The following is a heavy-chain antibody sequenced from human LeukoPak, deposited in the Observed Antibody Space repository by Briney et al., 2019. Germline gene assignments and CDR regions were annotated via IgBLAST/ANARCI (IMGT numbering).Heavy chain of an antibody. CDR1: GYTFTGYY. V-gene: IGHV1-2*02. J-gene: IGHJ4*02. Sequence: ASVKVSCKASGYTFTGYYMHWVRQAPGQGLEWMGWINPNSGGTNYAQKFQGRVTMTRDTSISTAYMELSRLRSDDTAVYYCARDEKQLVPSGYFDYWGQGTLVTVSS. D-gene: IGHD6-6*01. CDR3: ARDEKQLVPSGYFDY. CDR2: INPNSGGT.